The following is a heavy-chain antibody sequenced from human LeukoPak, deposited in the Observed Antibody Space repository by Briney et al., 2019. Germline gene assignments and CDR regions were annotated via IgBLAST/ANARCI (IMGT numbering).Heavy chain of an antibody. J-gene: IGHJ5*02. Sequence: PSETLSLTCTVSGGSISSGGYYWSWIRQHPGKGLEWIGYIYYSGSTYYNPSLKSRVTISVDRSKNQFSLKLSSVTAADTAVYYCARGRSPGWGLKGYSSRNNWFDPWGQGTLVTVSS. V-gene: IGHV4-31*03. CDR3: ARGRSPGWGLKGYSSRNNWFDP. D-gene: IGHD6-13*01. CDR2: IYYSGST. CDR1: GGSISSGGYY.